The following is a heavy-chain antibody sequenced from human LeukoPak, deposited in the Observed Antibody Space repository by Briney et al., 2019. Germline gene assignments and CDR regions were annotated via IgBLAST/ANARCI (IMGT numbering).Heavy chain of an antibody. CDR3: AKVEWPDAFSI. CDR1: GLTYSSYA. CDR2: ISSSGDNT. V-gene: IGHV3-23*01. J-gene: IGHJ3*02. Sequence: GGSLRLSCVASGLTYSSYAMTWVRQAPGKGLEWVSLISSSGDNTYYADSVEGRFTISRDNSKNTLYLQMNSLRAEDTAIYYCAKVEWPDAFSIWGQGTMVTVSS. D-gene: IGHD3-3*01.